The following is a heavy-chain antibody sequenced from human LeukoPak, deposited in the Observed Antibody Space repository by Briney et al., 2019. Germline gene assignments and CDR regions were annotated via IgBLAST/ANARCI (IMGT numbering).Heavy chain of an antibody. CDR1: GGSISSSSYY. Sequence: SETLSLTCTVSGGSISSSSYYWGWIRQPPGEGLEWIGSIYYSGSTYYNPSLKSRVTISVDTSKNQFSLKLSSVTAADTAVYYCARRDIVATISYFDYWGQGTLVTVSS. CDR2: IYYSGST. J-gene: IGHJ4*02. CDR3: ARRDIVATISYFDY. V-gene: IGHV4-39*01. D-gene: IGHD5-12*01.